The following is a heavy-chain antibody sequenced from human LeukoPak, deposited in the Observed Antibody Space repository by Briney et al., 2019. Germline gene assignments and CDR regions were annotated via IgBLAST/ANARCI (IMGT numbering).Heavy chain of an antibody. CDR1: GYTLTSYG. D-gene: IGHD3-16*02. J-gene: IGHJ4*02. CDR2: ISEYNGNT. V-gene: IGHV1-18*01. Sequence: ASVKVSCKASGYTLTSYGISCVRQAPGQGREWMRWISEYNGNTNYTQKLKGRVTMSTDTSTSPAYMELRCLRSDDTAVYYCARDRRYDYVWGSYRYLQDYWGQGTLVTVSS. CDR3: ARDRRYDYVWGSYRYLQDY.